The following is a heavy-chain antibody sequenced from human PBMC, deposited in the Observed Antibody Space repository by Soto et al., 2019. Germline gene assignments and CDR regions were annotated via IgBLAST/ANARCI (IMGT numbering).Heavy chain of an antibody. J-gene: IGHJ6*02. CDR1: GGSFSGYY. V-gene: IGHV4-34*01. Sequence: SETLSLTCAVYGGSFSGYYWSWIRQPPGKGLEWIGEINHSGSTNYNPSLKSRVTISVDTSKNQFSLKLSSVTAADTAVYYCARGGSLVDFWGGYYYYGMDVWGQGTTVTVSS. CDR3: ARGGSLVDFWGGYYYYGMDV. D-gene: IGHD3-3*01. CDR2: INHSGST.